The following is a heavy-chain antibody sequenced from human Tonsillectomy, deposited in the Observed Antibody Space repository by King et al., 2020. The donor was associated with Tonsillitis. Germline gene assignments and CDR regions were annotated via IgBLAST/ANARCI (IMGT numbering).Heavy chain of an antibody. CDR3: ARDVAAAGFLWD. D-gene: IGHD6-13*01. V-gene: IGHV3-53*01. J-gene: IGHJ4*02. Sequence: VQLVESGGGLIQPGGSLRLSCAASGFTISFNYMSWVRQAPGKGLEWVSVIYSGGSIYYADSVKGRFTISRDNSKNTLYLQMNSLRAEDTAVYYCARDVAAAGFLWDWGQGALVTVSS. CDR2: IYSGGSI. CDR1: GFTISFNY.